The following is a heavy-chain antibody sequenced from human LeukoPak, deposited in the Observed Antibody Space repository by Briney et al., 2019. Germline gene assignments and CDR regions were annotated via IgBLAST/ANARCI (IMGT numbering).Heavy chain of an antibody. V-gene: IGHV1-46*01. J-gene: IGHJ4*02. Sequence: ASVKVSCKASGYTFTSYYMHWVRHAPGQGLEWMGIINPSGGSTGYAQKFQGRVTMTRDTSTSTVYMELSSLRSEDTAVYYCARDSGYYDSSGYQYYFDYWGQGTLVTVSS. CDR3: ARDSGYYDSSGYQYYFDY. CDR1: GYTFTSYY. CDR2: INPSGGST. D-gene: IGHD3-22*01.